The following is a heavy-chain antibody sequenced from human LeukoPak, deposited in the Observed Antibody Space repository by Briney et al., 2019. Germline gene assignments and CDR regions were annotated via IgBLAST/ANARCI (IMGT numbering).Heavy chain of an antibody. Sequence: GASVKVSCKASGFTFTSSAMQWVRQARGQRLEWIGWIVVGSGNTNYAQKFQERVTITRDISTSTAYMELSSLRSEDTAVYYCAAVGLDSSGYYYAGGHNAFDIWGQGTMVTVSS. CDR2: IVVGSGNT. D-gene: IGHD3-22*01. J-gene: IGHJ3*02. V-gene: IGHV1-58*02. CDR1: GFTFTSSA. CDR3: AAVGLDSSGYYYAGGHNAFDI.